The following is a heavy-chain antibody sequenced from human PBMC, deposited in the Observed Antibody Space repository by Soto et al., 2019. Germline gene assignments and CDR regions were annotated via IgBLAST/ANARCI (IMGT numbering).Heavy chain of an antibody. CDR1: GGTFSSYA. CDR2: IIPIFGTA. CDR3: ARVNRIAAAGSSYYYYGMDV. J-gene: IGHJ6*02. Sequence: GASVKVSCKASGGTFSSYAISWVRQAPGQGLEWMGGIIPIFGTANYAQKFQGRVTITADESTSTAYMELSSLRSEDTAVYYCARVNRIAAAGSSYYYYGMDVWGQGTTVTVSS. V-gene: IGHV1-69*13. D-gene: IGHD6-13*01.